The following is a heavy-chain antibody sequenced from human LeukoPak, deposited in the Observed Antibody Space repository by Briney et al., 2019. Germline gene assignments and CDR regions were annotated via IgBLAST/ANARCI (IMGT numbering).Heavy chain of an antibody. CDR3: ATDFYDST. D-gene: IGHD3-22*01. V-gene: IGHV3-15*07. CDR1: GFTFSNAW. CDR2: IRSNSDGGTI. J-gene: IGHJ5*02. Sequence: PGGSLRLSCATSGFTFSNAWMNWVRQAPGKGLEWVGRIRSNSDGGTIDYAAPVKGRFTLSRDDSKTTLYLQMNSLQTEDTAVYYCATDFYDSTWGQGTLVTVSP.